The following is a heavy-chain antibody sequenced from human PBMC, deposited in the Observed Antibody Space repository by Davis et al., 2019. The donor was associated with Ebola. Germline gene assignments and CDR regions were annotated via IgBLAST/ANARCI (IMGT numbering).Heavy chain of an antibody. D-gene: IGHD1-26*01. V-gene: IGHV4-59*01. CDR1: GVSITSYY. J-gene: IGHJ4*02. CDR2: SHYSGST. Sequence: SETLSLTCTVSGVSITSYYWSWVRQPPGKGLEWIGYSHYSGSTNYNPSLKSRVTISTDTSRSQFSLTLSSVTAADTAVYYCAKGGGRIDYWGQGTLVTVSS. CDR3: AKGGGRIDY.